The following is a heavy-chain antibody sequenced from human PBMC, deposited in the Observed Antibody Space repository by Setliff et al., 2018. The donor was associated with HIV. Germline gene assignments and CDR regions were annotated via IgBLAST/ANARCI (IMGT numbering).Heavy chain of an antibody. Sequence: SETLSLTCTVSGGSISSSSYYWGWIRQPPGKGLEWIGSIYYSGSGYYNPSLRSRVTISVDTSKNQFSLKLSSVTAADTAVYYCARPRLRGSGAFDIWGQGTMVTVSS. V-gene: IGHV4-39*01. J-gene: IGHJ3*02. CDR2: IYYSGSG. D-gene: IGHD2-21*01. CDR3: ARPRLRGSGAFDI. CDR1: GGSISSSSYY.